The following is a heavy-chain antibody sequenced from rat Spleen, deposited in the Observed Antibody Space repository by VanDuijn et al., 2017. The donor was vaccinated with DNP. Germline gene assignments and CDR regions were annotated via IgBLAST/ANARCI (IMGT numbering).Heavy chain of an antibody. CDR2: ISSGGGNT. V-gene: IGHV5S11*01. Sequence: EVQLVESGGGPVQPGRSLKLSCVASGFIFSNYGMAWVRQAPTKGLEWVASISSGGGNTYYRDSVKGRFTISRDNAKSTLYLQMNSMRSEETATYYCTRVRYEYFDFWGPGTMVTVSS. D-gene: IGHD2-1*01. CDR3: TRVRYEYFDF. CDR1: GFIFSNYG. J-gene: IGHJ1*01.